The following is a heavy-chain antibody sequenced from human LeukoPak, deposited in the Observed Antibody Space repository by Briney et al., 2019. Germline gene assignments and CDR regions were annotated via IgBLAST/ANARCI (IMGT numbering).Heavy chain of an antibody. D-gene: IGHD3-22*01. Sequence: PGTSLRLSCAVSGFTFNYYAMHWVRQAPGKGLEWVGIVSHDGNYPYYADSMKGRFTISRDNSKNTLYLQMNDLRPDDTALYYCARPPYGSSGYYQGEADYWGQGTLVTVSS. CDR3: ARPPYGSSGYYQGEADY. V-gene: IGHV3-30*04. CDR1: GFTFNYYA. J-gene: IGHJ4*02. CDR2: VSHDGNYP.